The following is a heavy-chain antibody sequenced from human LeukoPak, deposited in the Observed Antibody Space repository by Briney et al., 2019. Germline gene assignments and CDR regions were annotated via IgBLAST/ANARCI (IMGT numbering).Heavy chain of an antibody. J-gene: IGHJ4*02. CDR1: GYTFTGYQ. CDR2: IDPNSGAT. V-gene: IGHV1-2*02. D-gene: IGHD3-10*01. CDR3: ARDYYGSGSYSTDY. Sequence: ASVKVSCKASGYTFTGYQMHWVRQAPGQGLEWMGWIDPNSGATNYAQEFQGRVTMTRDTSIATAHMGLSSLRSDDTAVYYCARDYYGSGSYSTDYWGQGTLVTVSP.